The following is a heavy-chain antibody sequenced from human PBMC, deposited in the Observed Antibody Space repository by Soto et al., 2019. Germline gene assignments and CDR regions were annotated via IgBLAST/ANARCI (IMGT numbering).Heavy chain of an antibody. CDR1: GFTFSNAW. J-gene: IGHJ6*02. V-gene: IGHV3-15*07. CDR3: TTSIPLSSGSYYDRRYYYYYGMDV. Sequence: EVQLVESGGGLVKPGGSLRLSCAASGFTFSNAWMNWVRQAPGKGLEWVGRIKSKTDGGTTDYAAPVKGRFTISRDDSKNTLYLQLNSLKTEDTAVYYCTTSIPLSSGSYYDRRYYYYYGMDVWGQGTTVTVSS. D-gene: IGHD3-10*01. CDR2: IKSKTDGGTT.